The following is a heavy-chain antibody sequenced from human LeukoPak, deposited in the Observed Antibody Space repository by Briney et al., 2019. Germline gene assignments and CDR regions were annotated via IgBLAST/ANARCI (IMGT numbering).Heavy chain of an antibody. V-gene: IGHV1-8*01. Sequence: ASVKVSRKASGYTFTRYDINRVRQATGHELEWMEWMNPNSGNTGYAQKFQGRVTMTRNTSISTAYMELSSLRSEDTAVYYCARGNLWFDPWGQGTLVTVSS. CDR2: MNPNSGNT. CDR1: GYTFTRYD. CDR3: ARGNLWFDP. J-gene: IGHJ5*02.